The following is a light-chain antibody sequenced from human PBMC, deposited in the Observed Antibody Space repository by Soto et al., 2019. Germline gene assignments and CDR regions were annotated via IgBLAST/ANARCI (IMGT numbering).Light chain of an antibody. J-gene: IGKJ1*01. CDR1: QSVSSN. V-gene: IGKV3-15*01. CDR3: QQYNNWPPRAWT. Sequence: EIVMTQSPATLSVSPGERATLSCRASQSVSSNLAWYQQKPGQAPRLLIYGASTRATGIPARFSGSGSGTQFPLPISSLQSEDFAVYSCQQYNNWPPRAWTFGQGTKVEIK. CDR2: GAS.